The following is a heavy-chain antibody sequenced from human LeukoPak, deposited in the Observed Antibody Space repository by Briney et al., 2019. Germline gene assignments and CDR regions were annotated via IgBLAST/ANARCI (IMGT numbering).Heavy chain of an antibody. V-gene: IGHV4-39*01. CDR1: GGSISSSSYY. Sequence: SETLSLTCSVCGGSISSSSYYWGWIRQPPAKGLGWIGSIYYSGSTYYNPSLKSRVTISVDTSKNQFSLKLSSVTAADTAVYYCARRTYNDFWSGYTEGGFFDYWGQETLVTVSS. CDR2: IYYSGST. D-gene: IGHD3-3*01. J-gene: IGHJ4*02. CDR3: ARRTYNDFWSGYTEGGFFDY.